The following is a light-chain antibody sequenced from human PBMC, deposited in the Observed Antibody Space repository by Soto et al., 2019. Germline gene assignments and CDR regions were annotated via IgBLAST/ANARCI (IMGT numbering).Light chain of an antibody. CDR1: QSVSSY. CDR2: DAS. V-gene: IGKV3-11*01. CDR3: QHYGYSLFT. Sequence: EIVLTQSPATLSLSPGERATLSCMASQSVSSYLAWYQQKPGQAPRLLIYDASNRATGIPARFSGSGSGTDFTLTISSLEPEDFAVYYCQHYGYSLFTFGPGTKVDIK. J-gene: IGKJ3*01.